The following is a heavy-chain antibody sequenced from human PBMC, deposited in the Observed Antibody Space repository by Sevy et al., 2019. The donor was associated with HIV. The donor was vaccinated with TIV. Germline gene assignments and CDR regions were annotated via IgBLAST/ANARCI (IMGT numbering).Heavy chain of an antibody. CDR3: ARDRSSSWMNYFFDY. D-gene: IGHD6-13*01. CDR2: LSHDGSNK. CDR1: GFTFSTYA. Sequence: GGSLRLSCAASGFTFSTYAMHWVRQAPGKGLEWVAVLSHDGSNKSYADSVKGRFTISRDNSKNTLYLQMNSLRAEDTAVYYCARDRSSSWMNYFFDYWGQGALVTVSS. V-gene: IGHV3-30*04. J-gene: IGHJ4*02.